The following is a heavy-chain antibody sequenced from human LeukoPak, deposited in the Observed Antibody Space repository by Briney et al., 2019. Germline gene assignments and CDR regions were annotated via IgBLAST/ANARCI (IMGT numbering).Heavy chain of an antibody. Sequence: PGGPLRLSCAASGFTFSSYAMSWVRQAPGKGQEWVSAISGSGGSTYYADSVKGRFTISRDNSKSTLYLQMNSLRAEDTAVYYCAKVPQPKRITMVRGGADYWGQGTLVTVSS. J-gene: IGHJ4*02. D-gene: IGHD3-10*01. V-gene: IGHV3-23*01. CDR3: AKVPQPKRITMVRGGADY. CDR2: ISGSGGST. CDR1: GFTFSSYA.